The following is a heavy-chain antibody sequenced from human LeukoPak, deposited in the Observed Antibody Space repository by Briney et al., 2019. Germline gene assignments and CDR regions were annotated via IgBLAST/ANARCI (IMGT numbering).Heavy chain of an antibody. CDR3: ARDKIVGATNFDY. D-gene: IGHD1-26*01. CDR2: IKQDGSEK. Sequence: PGGSLRLSCAASGFSFSNYWMSWVRQVPGKGLEWVANIKQDGSEKYYVDSVKGRFTISRDNAKNSLYLQMNSLRAEDTAIYYCARDKIVGATNFDYWGRGTLVTVSS. V-gene: IGHV3-7*03. CDR1: GFSFSNYW. J-gene: IGHJ4*02.